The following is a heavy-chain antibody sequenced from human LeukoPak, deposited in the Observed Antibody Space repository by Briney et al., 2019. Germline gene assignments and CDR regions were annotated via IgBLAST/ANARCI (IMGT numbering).Heavy chain of an antibody. D-gene: IGHD6-13*01. CDR2: IGSSGTPI. V-gene: IGHV3-11*01. J-gene: IGHJ3*02. Sequence: GGSLRLSCAASGFTFSDYYMSWIRQAPGKGLEWVSYIGSSGTPIYYTDSVKGRFTISRDSAKNSLYLQMNSLRADDTAVYYCARVGRAMAAAGFGAFDIWGQGTMVTVSS. CDR3: ARVGRAMAAAGFGAFDI. CDR1: GFTFSDYY.